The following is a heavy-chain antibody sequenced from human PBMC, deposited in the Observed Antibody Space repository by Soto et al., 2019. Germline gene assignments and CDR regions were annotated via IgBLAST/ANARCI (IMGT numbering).Heavy chain of an antibody. CDR3: ARVGVPPARYFDY. V-gene: IGHV3-72*01. CDR1: GFSFSDHY. J-gene: IGHJ4*02. Sequence: EVQLVESGGDLVQPGGSLRLSCAASGFSFSDHYMDWVRQTPGKGLEWVGRSRDKANGYTTEYGASVKGRFTISRDDSKSSLFLQMNSLRTEDTAMYYCARVGVPPARYFDYWGRGTLVTVSS. CDR2: SRDKANGYTT. D-gene: IGHD1-26*01.